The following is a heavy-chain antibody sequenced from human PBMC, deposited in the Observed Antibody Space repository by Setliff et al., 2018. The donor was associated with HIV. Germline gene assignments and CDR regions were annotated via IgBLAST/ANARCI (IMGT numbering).Heavy chain of an antibody. J-gene: IGHJ4*02. V-gene: IGHV3-48*01. CDR3: ARTRGYSYGYSDY. Sequence: GGSLRLSCAASGFTFSSYSMNWVRQAPGKGLEWVSYISTSSTTIYYADSVKGRFTISRDDAKNSLYLQMNSLRAEDTAVYYCARTRGYSYGYSDYWGQGTLVTVS. D-gene: IGHD5-18*01. CDR2: ISTSSTTI. CDR1: GFTFSSYS.